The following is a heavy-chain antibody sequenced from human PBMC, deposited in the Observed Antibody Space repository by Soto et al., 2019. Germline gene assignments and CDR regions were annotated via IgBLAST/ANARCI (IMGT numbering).Heavy chain of an antibody. CDR2: IYYSGST. V-gene: IGHV4-31*03. CDR3: ARDRGYCSGGSCYGGVRYYYGMDV. CDR1: GGSISSGGYY. D-gene: IGHD2-15*01. J-gene: IGHJ6*02. Sequence: QVQLQESGPGLVKPSQTLSLTCTVSGGSISSGGYYWSWIRQHPGKGLEWIGYIYYSGSTYYNPSLKSRVTISVDTSKNQFSLKLSSVTAADTAVYYCARDRGYCSGGSCYGGVRYYYGMDVWGQGTTVTVSS.